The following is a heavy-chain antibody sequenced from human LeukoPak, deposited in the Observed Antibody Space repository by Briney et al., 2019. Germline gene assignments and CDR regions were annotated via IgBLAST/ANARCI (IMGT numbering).Heavy chain of an antibody. CDR2: TYLRGNT. CDR1: GGSISSSNW. D-gene: IGHD4-17*01. V-gene: IGHV4-4*02. CDR3: ARGTITTVTDS. J-gene: IGHJ4*02. Sequence: SETLSLTCAISGGSISSSNWWTWVRQPPGKGLEWVGETYLRGNTNYNPSLESRVTISVDESRTQLSLTLESVTAADTAVYYCARGTITTVTDSWGPGTLVTVSS.